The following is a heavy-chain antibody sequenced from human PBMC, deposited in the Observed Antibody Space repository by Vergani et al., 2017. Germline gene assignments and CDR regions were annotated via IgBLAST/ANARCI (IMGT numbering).Heavy chain of an antibody. CDR1: GGTFSSYT. Sequence: QVQLVQSGAEVKKPGSSVKVSCKASGGTFSSYTISWVRQAPGQGLEWMGRIIPILGIANYAQKFQGRVTITADKSTSTAYMELSSLRSEDTAVYYCARQCYCSSTSCYGYYYYYGMDVWGQGTKVTVSS. CDR3: ARQCYCSSTSCYGYYYYYGMDV. D-gene: IGHD2-2*01. V-gene: IGHV1-69*02. J-gene: IGHJ6*02. CDR2: IIPILGIA.